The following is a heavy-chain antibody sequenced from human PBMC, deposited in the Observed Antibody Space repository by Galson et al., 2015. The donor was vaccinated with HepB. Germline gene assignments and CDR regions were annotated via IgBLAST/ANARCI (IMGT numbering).Heavy chain of an antibody. J-gene: IGHJ4*02. CDR2: IIPIFGTA. D-gene: IGHD5-12*01. V-gene: IGHV1-69*13. CDR1: GGTFSSYA. CDR3: ARTISGFMGADY. Sequence: SVKVSCKASGGTFSSYAISWVRQAPGQGLEWMGGIIPIFGTANYAQKFQGRVTITADESTSTAYMELSSLRSEDTAVYYCARTISGFMGADYWGQGTLVTVSS.